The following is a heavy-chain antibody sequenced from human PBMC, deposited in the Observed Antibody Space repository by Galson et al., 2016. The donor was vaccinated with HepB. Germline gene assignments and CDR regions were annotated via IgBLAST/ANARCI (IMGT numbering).Heavy chain of an antibody. CDR3: ARRDYYYYGMDV. Sequence: SLRLSCAASGFSFSKYTMNWVRQAPGKGLERVSSISTSSSYISYADSLKGRFTISRDNAKNSLYLQMTSLRAEDTAVYYCARRDYYYYGMDVWGQGTTVFVSS. J-gene: IGHJ6*02. CDR1: GFSFSKYT. CDR2: ISTSSSYI. V-gene: IGHV3-21*06.